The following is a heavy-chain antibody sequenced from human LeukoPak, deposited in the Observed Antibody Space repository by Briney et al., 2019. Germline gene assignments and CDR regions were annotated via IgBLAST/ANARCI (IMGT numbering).Heavy chain of an antibody. Sequence: GGSLRLSCAASGFTFSSYAMHWVRQAPGKGLEWVAVISYDGSNKYYADSVKGRFTISRDNSKNTLYLQMNSLRAGDTAVYYCASVRRGYSSGPTADWGQGTLVTVSS. CDR1: GFTFSSYA. CDR3: ASVRRGYSSGPTAD. D-gene: IGHD6-19*01. CDR2: ISYDGSNK. J-gene: IGHJ4*02. V-gene: IGHV3-30-3*01.